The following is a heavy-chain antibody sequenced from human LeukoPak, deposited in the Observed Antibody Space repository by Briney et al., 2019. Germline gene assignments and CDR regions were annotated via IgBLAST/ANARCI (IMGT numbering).Heavy chain of an antibody. Sequence: GSSVNVSCTSSGGTFSSYAISWVRQPPGQGLEWMGGIIPIFGTTTYEQKFQGRVTITADKSTSTAYMELSSLRSEDTAVYYCARGIEEDIVVVVAATPAGAFDIWGQGTMVTVSS. V-gene: IGHV1-69*06. J-gene: IGHJ3*02. CDR2: IIPIFGTT. CDR1: GGTFSSYA. D-gene: IGHD2-15*01. CDR3: ARGIEEDIVVVVAATPAGAFDI.